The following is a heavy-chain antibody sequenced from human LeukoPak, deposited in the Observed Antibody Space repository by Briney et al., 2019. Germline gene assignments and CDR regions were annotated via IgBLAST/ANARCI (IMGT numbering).Heavy chain of an antibody. CDR3: AKGKRDDYGGHFDY. J-gene: IGHJ4*02. CDR1: GFTFDDYT. D-gene: IGHD4-23*01. Sequence: GGSLRLSCTASGFTFDDYTMHWVRQAPGKGLEWVSLISWDGGSTYYADSVKGRFTISRDNSKNSLYLQMNSLRTEDTALYYCAKGKRDDYGGHFDYWGQGTLVTVSS. CDR2: ISWDGGST. V-gene: IGHV3-43*01.